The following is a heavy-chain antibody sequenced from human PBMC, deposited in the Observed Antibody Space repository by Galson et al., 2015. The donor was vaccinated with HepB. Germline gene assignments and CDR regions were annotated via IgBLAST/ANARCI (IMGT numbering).Heavy chain of an antibody. J-gene: IGHJ4*02. CDR2: IIPIFGTA. V-gene: IGHV1-69*13. CDR3: ATGGIVGATGVDY. Sequence: SVKVSCKASGGTFSSYAISWVRQAPGQGLEWMGGIIPIFGTANYAQKFQGRVTITADESTSTAYMELSRLRSDDTAVYYCATGGIVGATGVDYWGQGTLVTVSS. D-gene: IGHD1-26*01. CDR1: GGTFSSYA.